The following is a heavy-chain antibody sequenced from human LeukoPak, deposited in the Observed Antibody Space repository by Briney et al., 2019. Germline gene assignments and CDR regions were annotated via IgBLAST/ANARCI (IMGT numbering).Heavy chain of an antibody. D-gene: IGHD2-21*02. Sequence: GGSLRLSCTASAFTLGDFYMSWIRQAPGKGLEWIAYISNVGLTTYYAEPVKGRFTISRDNAKNSLYLQMNSLRAEDTAVYYCACDFRYLGQDFWGQGTLVTVSS. CDR1: AFTLGDFY. V-gene: IGHV3-11*01. J-gene: IGHJ4*02. CDR3: ACDFRYLGQDF. CDR2: ISNVGLTT.